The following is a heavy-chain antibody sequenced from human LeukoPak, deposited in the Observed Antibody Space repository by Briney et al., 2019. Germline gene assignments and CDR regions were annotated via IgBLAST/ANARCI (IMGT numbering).Heavy chain of an antibody. V-gene: IGHV4-39*07. J-gene: IGHJ3*02. CDR2: IYYSGST. CDR1: GGSISSRSYY. D-gene: IGHD1-7*01. Sequence: SETLSLTCTVSGGSISSRSYYWGWIRQPPGKGLVWIGSIYYSGSTYYNPSLQSRVTISVDTSKNQFSLKLNSVTAADTAVYYCARSEELRGAFDIWGQGTMVTVSS. CDR3: ARSEELRGAFDI.